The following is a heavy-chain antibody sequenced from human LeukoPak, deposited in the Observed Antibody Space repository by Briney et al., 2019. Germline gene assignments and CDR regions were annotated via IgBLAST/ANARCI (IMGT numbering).Heavy chain of an antibody. Sequence: GGSLRLSCAASGFILSDYYMSWIRQPPGKGLEWVSYSSSSGTTIYDADSVKGRFAISRDNAKNSLYLQMNSLRAEDTAVYYCARRRDFIHYWSQGTLVTVSS. CDR2: SSSSGTTI. D-gene: IGHD3/OR15-3a*01. CDR3: ARRRDFIHY. V-gene: IGHV3-11*01. CDR1: GFILSDYY. J-gene: IGHJ4*02.